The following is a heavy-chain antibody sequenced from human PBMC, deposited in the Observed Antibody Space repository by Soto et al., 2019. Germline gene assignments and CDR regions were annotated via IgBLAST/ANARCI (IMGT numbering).Heavy chain of an antibody. V-gene: IGHV3-23*01. CDR1: GFTFDSYA. D-gene: IGHD2-15*01. J-gene: IGHJ4*02. Sequence: EVQLLESGGDLVQPGGSLRLSCAASGFTFDSYAMSWVRQAPGKGLEWVSVISGNGGSIYYADSVKGRFTISRDNSQNTLYLQMNSLTVEDTAVYYCAKDPVRGATGGSWFDYWGQGTLVTVSS. CDR2: ISGNGGSI. CDR3: AKDPVRGATGGSWFDY.